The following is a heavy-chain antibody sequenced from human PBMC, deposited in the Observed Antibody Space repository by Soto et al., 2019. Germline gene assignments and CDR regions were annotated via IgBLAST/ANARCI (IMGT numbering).Heavy chain of an antibody. Sequence: SQTLSLTFAISGDSVSSNSSAWNCISQSPSRGLEWLGRTYYRSKWYRDYAVSVKSRITINPDTSKNQFSLQLNSVTPDDTAMYYCARIVGASEHDYWGQGTLVTVSS. V-gene: IGHV6-1*01. J-gene: IGHJ4*02. CDR3: ARIVGASEHDY. CDR2: TYYRSKWYR. D-gene: IGHD3-16*02. CDR1: GDSVSSNSSA.